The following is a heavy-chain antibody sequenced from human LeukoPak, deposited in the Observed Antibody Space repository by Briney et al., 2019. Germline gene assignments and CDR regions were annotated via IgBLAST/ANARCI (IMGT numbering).Heavy chain of an antibody. Sequence: EASVKVSCKASGYTFTSYGISWVRQAPGQGLEWMGWISAYNGNTNYAQKLQGRVTMTTDTSTSTAYMELRSLRSDDTAVYYCASAPITIFGVAIPASYYFDYWGQGTLVTVSS. V-gene: IGHV1-18*01. CDR2: ISAYNGNT. CDR1: GYTFTSYG. D-gene: IGHD3-3*01. CDR3: ASAPITIFGVAIPASYYFDY. J-gene: IGHJ4*02.